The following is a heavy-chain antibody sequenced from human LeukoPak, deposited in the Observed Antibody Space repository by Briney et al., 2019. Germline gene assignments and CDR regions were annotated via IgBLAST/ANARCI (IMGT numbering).Heavy chain of an antibody. CDR1: GYTFTSYD. J-gene: IGHJ4*02. V-gene: IGHV1-8*01. CDR3: ARTMSGAAGPHPCFDY. CDR2: MNPNSGNT. Sequence: ASVKVSCKASGYTFTSYDINWVRQATGQGLEWMGWMNPNSGNTGYAQKFQGRVTMTRDTSTSTVYMELSSLRSEDTAVYYCARTMSGAAGPHPCFDYWGQGTLVTVSS. D-gene: IGHD6-13*01.